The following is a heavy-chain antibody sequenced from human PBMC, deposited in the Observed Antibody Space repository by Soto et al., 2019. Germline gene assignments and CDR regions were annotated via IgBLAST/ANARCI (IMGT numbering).Heavy chain of an antibody. J-gene: IGHJ4*02. CDR2: FTSPGVT. V-gene: IGHV3-23*01. CDR1: GFTILNYA. D-gene: IGHD1-26*01. Sequence: EAQLLESRGGLVQPGGSLRLSCEASGFTILNYAMTWLRQAPGQGLEWVSTFTSPGVTYYADSVKDRFTISRDTSKNTLFLQMNSLRAEDTDVYYCAKREARTGRYFDWGQGTLVTVSP. CDR3: AKREARTGRYFD.